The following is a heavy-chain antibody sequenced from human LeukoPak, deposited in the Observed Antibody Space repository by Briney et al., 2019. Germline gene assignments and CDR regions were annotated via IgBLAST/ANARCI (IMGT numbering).Heavy chain of an antibody. Sequence: PGGSLRLSCAASGFTFSSYTMNWVCQAPGKGLEWVSFISSSSSYIYYADSVKGRFTISRDNAKNSLNLQMNSLRAEDTAVYYCARADAFDIWGQGTMVTVSS. CDR2: ISSSSSYI. CDR3: ARADAFDI. CDR1: GFTFSSYT. V-gene: IGHV3-21*01. J-gene: IGHJ3*02.